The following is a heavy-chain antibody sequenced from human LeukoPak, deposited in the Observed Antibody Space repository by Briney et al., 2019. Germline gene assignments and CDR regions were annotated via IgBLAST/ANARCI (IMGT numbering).Heavy chain of an antibody. CDR3: ARASQDYYGSGSYYRGGDAFDI. V-gene: IGHV1-69*04. Sequence: ASVKVSCKASGYTFTGYYMHWVRQAPGQGLEWMGRIIPILGIANYAQKFQARVTLTADKSTSTAYMELSSLRSDDTAVYYCARASQDYYGSGSYYRGGDAFDIWGQGTMVTVSS. J-gene: IGHJ3*02. D-gene: IGHD3-10*01. CDR2: IIPILGIA. CDR1: GYTFTGYY.